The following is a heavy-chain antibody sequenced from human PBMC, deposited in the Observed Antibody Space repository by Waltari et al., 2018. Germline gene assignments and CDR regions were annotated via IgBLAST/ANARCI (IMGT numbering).Heavy chain of an antibody. D-gene: IGHD2-15*01. CDR2: VHGSGRT. Sequence: QLQLQESGPGLVEPSGTLSLTCGVSGDSITSSYLWNWVRQSPGKGLEWIGQVHGSGRTNYNPSLASRVTVSLDTYNNQFSLKVASATAADTAVYYCARDRGRGLYLDGWGPGTLVTVSP. CDR3: ARDRGRGLYLDG. V-gene: IGHV4-4*02. J-gene: IGHJ4*02. CDR1: GDSITSSYL.